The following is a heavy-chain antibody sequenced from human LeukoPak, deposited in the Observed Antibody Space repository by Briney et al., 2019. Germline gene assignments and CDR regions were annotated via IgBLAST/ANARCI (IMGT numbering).Heavy chain of an antibody. CDR1: GYSFNDKY. J-gene: IGHJ4*02. CDR2: INPNSGGT. CDR3: ARVRYRLAETYIDY. D-gene: IGHD3-16*01. Sequence: GASVKVSCKASGYSFNDKYLHWVRQAPGQGLEWMGSINPNSGGTNYAQKFQGRVTMTTDTSMSTAYMELSRLRSDDTAVYYCARVRYRLAETYIDYWGQGTLVTVSS. V-gene: IGHV1-2*02.